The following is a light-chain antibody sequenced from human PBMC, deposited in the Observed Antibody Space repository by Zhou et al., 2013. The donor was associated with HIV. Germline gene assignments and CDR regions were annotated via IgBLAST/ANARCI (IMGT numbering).Light chain of an antibody. CDR2: AAS. J-gene: IGKJ1*01. V-gene: IGKV1-8*01. Sequence: AIRITQSPSSLSASTGDRVTITCRASQGISSYLAWYQQKPGKAPKLLIYAASTLQSGVPSRFSGSGSGTDFTLTISCLQSEDFATYYCQQYNSYSLFGQGTKVEIK. CDR1: QGISSY. CDR3: QQYNSYSL.